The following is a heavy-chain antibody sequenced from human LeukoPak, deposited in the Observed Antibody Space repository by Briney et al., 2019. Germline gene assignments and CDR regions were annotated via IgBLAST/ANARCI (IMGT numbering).Heavy chain of an antibody. CDR3: ARMSLVAASNHFDY. CDR2: MYHSGST. V-gene: IGHV4-38-2*02. J-gene: IGHJ4*02. Sequence: SETLSLTCTVSGYSISSGHYWGWIRQPPGKGLEWIGSMYHSGSTYYNPPLKSRVTISVDTSKNQFSLKLSSVTAADTAVYYCARMSLVAASNHFDYWGQGTLVTVSS. CDR1: GYSISSGHY. D-gene: IGHD6-13*01.